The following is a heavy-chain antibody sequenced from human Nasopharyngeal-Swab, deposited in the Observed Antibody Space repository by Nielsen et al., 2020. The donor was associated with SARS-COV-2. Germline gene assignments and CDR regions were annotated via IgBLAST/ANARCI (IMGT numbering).Heavy chain of an antibody. J-gene: IGHJ5*02. Sequence: ASVNVSCKASGYTFTGYYMHWVRQAPGQGLEWMGWINPNSGGTNYAQKFQGRVTMTRDTSISTAYMELSRLRSDDTAVYYCATSPGYCSSTSCRGWFDPWGQGTLVTVSS. CDR3: ATSPGYCSSTSCRGWFDP. CDR2: INPNSGGT. D-gene: IGHD2-2*01. V-gene: IGHV1-2*02. CDR1: GYTFTGYY.